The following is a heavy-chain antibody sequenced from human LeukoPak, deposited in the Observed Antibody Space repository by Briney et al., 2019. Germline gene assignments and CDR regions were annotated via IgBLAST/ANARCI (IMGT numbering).Heavy chain of an antibody. CDR1: GFTFSSYA. CDR3: AGSTVTTVSYYYGMDV. D-gene: IGHD4-17*01. Sequence: GGSLRLSCAASGFTFSSYAMSWVRQAPGKGLEWVSAISGSGGSTYYADSMKGRYTISRDNSKNTLYLQMNSLRAEDTAVYYCAGSTVTTVSYYYGMDVWGQGTTVTVSS. CDR2: ISGSGGST. J-gene: IGHJ6*02. V-gene: IGHV3-23*01.